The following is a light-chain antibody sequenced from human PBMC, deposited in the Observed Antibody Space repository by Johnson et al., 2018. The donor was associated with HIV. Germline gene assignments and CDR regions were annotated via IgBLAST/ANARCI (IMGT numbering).Light chain of an antibody. CDR2: DNN. J-gene: IGLJ1*01. CDR3: GTWDSSLSAVYV. V-gene: IGLV1-51*01. CDR1: SSNIGNNY. Sequence: QAVLTQPPSVSAAPGQKVTISCSGSSSNIGNNYVSWYQQLPRTAPKLLIYDNNKRPSGIPDRFSGSKSGTSATLGITGLQTGDEADYYCGTWDSSLSAVYVFGTGTKVTDL.